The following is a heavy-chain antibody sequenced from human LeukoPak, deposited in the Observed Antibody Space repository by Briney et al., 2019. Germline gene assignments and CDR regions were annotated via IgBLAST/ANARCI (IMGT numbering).Heavy chain of an antibody. D-gene: IGHD6-13*01. CDR3: ATVPLGSSWYPLGFDY. CDR2: FDPEDGET. J-gene: IGHJ4*02. CDR1: GYTLTELS. Sequence: ASVKVSCKVSGYTLTELSMHWVRQAPGKGLEWMGGFDPEDGETIYARKFQGRVTMTEDTSTDTAYMELSSLRSEDTAVYYCATVPLGSSWYPLGFDYWGQGTLVTVSS. V-gene: IGHV1-24*01.